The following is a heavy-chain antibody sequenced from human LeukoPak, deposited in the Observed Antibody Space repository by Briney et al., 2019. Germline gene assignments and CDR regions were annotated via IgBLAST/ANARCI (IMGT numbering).Heavy chain of an antibody. CDR2: IYHSGST. CDR3: ARVGYYYYYMDV. Sequence: SETLSLTCTVSGGSLTGYFWSWIRQPPGKGLEWIGYIYHSGSTYYNPSLKSRVTISVDRSKNQFSLKLSSVTAADTAVYYCARVGYYYYYMDVWGKGTTVTVSS. V-gene: IGHV4-30-2*01. J-gene: IGHJ6*03. CDR1: GGSLTGYF. D-gene: IGHD3-16*01.